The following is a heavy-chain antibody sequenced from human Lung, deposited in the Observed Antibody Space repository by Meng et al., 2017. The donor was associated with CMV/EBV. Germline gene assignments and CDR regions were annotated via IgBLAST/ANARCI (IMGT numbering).Heavy chain of an antibody. D-gene: IGHD2-8*02. Sequence: GGSLRLXCAASGFSVNSNFMNWVRQAPGKGLEWVSVIYTGGSTYYADSVKGRFTISRDNSKNTVHLQMNNLRPGDTAVYYCARDLRPSGGGMDVWGQGTTVTVSS. CDR3: ARDLRPSGGGMDV. CDR2: IYTGGST. J-gene: IGHJ6*02. V-gene: IGHV3-53*01. CDR1: GFSVNSNF.